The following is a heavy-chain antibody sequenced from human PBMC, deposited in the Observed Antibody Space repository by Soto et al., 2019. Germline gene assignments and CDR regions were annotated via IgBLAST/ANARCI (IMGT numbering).Heavy chain of an antibody. CDR3: VRVGDGGSNYYGLDV. J-gene: IGHJ6*02. CDR2: ISYDGSNK. CDR1: GFTFSRYV. Sequence: GETRRRSWAASGFTFSRYVMHWVRQAPGQSLEWVALISYDGSNKYYADSVKGRFTISRDNIEKSLYLQVKSLRVEDTAVYSCVRVGDGGSNYYGLDVWGQGPTVTFSS. V-gene: IGHV3-30*03. D-gene: IGHD3-10*01.